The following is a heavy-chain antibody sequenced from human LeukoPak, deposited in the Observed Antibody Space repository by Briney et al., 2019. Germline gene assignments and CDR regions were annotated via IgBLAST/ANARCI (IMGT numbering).Heavy chain of an antibody. J-gene: IGHJ4*02. Sequence: SETLSLTRTVSGGSISSYYWSWIRQPPGKGLEWIGYIYYSGSTNYNPSLKSRVTISVDTSKNQFSLKLSSVTAADTAVYYCARSLAYSSSWYGYFDYWGQGTLVTVSS. CDR2: IYYSGST. D-gene: IGHD6-13*01. V-gene: IGHV4-59*01. CDR3: ARSLAYSSSWYGYFDY. CDR1: GGSISSYY.